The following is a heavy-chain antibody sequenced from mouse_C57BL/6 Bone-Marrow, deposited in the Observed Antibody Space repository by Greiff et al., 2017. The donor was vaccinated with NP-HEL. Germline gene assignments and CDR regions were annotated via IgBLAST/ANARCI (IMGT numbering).Heavy chain of an antibody. CDR2: IYPRSGNT. J-gene: IGHJ2*01. CDR3: ARLGYGNFFDY. Sequence: VQLQQSGAELARPGASVKLSCKASGYTFTSYGISWVKQRPGQGLEWIGEIYPRSGNTYYNEKFKGKATLTADKSSSTAYMELRSLTSEDSAVYFCARLGYGNFFDYWGQGTTLTVSS. CDR1: GYTFTSYG. V-gene: IGHV1-81*01. D-gene: IGHD2-10*02.